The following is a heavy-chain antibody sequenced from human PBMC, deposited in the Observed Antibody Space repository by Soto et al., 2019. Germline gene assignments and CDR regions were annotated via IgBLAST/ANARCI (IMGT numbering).Heavy chain of an antibody. CDR3: ARTYYYDSSGYYYWPY. V-gene: IGHV3-23*01. CDR2: ISGSGGST. Sequence: AGGSLRLSCAASGFTFSNYAMSWVRQAPGKGLEWVSAISGSGGSTYYADSVKGRFTISRDNSKNTLYLQMNSLRAEDTAVYYCARTYYYDSSGYYYWPYWGQGTLVTVSS. CDR1: GFTFSNYA. J-gene: IGHJ4*02. D-gene: IGHD3-22*01.